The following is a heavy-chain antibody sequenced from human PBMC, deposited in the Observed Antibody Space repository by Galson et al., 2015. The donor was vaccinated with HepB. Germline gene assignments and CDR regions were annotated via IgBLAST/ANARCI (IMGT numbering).Heavy chain of an antibody. J-gene: IGHJ4*02. V-gene: IGHV1-46*01. CDR3: ARSIASSGWYLKQPYDY. D-gene: IGHD6-19*01. CDR1: GYTFTSYY. Sequence: SVKVSCKASGYTFTSYYMHWVRQAPGQGLEWMGIINPSGGSTSYAQKFQGRVTMTRDTSTSTVYMELSSLRSEDTAVYYCARSIASSGWYLKQPYDYWGQGTLVTVSS. CDR2: INPSGGST.